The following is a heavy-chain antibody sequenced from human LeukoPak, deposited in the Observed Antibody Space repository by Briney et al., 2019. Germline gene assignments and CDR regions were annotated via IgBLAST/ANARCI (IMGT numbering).Heavy chain of an antibody. D-gene: IGHD3-3*01. J-gene: IGHJ4*02. CDR1: GFTFSSYA. CDR2: ISGSGDIT. CDR3: AKARLPFGVVIIPDY. V-gene: IGHV3-23*01. Sequence: GGSLRLSCAASGFTFSSYAMSWVRQAPGKGLEWVSAISGSGDITYYADSVMGRFTISRDNSKKTLYLQMNSLRAEDTAVYYCAKARLPFGVVIIPDYWGQGTLVTVSS.